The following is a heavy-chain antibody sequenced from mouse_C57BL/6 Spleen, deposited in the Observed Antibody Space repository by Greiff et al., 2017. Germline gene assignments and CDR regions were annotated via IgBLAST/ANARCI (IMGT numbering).Heavy chain of an antibody. CDR1: GYTFTDYY. V-gene: IGHV1-26*01. D-gene: IGHD1-1*01. CDR3: AREEYYGSRRYFDV. Sequence: EVQLQQSGPELVKPGASVKISCKASGYTFTDYYMNWVKQSHGKSLEWIGDINPNNGGTSYNQKFKGKATLTVDKSSSTAYMELRSLTSEDSAVYYCAREEYYGSRRYFDVWGTGTTVTVSS. CDR2: INPNNGGT. J-gene: IGHJ1*03.